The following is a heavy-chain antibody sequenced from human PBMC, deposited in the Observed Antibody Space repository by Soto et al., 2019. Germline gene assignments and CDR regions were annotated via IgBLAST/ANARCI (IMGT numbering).Heavy chain of an antibody. CDR3: ARGDYVLHYYYYYGMDV. D-gene: IGHD4-17*01. Sequence: GASVKVSCKASGYTFTGYYMHWVRQAPGQGLEWMGWINPNSGGTNYAQKFQGWVTMTGDTSISTAYMELSRLRSDDTAVYYCARGDYVLHYYYYYGMDVWGQGTTVTVSS. V-gene: IGHV1-2*04. CDR2: INPNSGGT. CDR1: GYTFTGYY. J-gene: IGHJ6*02.